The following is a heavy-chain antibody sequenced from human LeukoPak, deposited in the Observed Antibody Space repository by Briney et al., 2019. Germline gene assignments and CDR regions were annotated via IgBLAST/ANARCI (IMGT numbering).Heavy chain of an antibody. CDR3: ARGHGIQLWLDENWFDP. CDR2: IYYSGST. CDR1: GGSISSGGYY. V-gene: IGHV4-31*03. D-gene: IGHD5-18*01. J-gene: IGHJ5*02. Sequence: ASETLSLTCTVSGGSISSGGYYWSWIRQHPGKGLEWIGYIYYSGSTYYNPSLKSRVTISVDTSKNQFSLKLSSVTAADTAVYYCARGHGIQLWLDENWFDPWGQGTLVTVSS.